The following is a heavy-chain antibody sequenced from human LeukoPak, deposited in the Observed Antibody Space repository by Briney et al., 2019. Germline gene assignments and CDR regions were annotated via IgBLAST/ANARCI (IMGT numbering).Heavy chain of an antibody. CDR3: ARDGGVYYDSSGYYSY. V-gene: IGHV3-48*01. CDR1: GFTFSSYS. J-gene: IGHJ4*02. CDR2: ISSSSSTI. D-gene: IGHD3-22*01. Sequence: GGSLRLSCAASGFTFSSYSMNWVRQAPGKGLEWVSSISSSSSTIYYADSVKGRFTISRDNSKNTLYLQMNSLRAEDTAVYYCARDGGVYYDSSGYYSYWGQGTLVTVSS.